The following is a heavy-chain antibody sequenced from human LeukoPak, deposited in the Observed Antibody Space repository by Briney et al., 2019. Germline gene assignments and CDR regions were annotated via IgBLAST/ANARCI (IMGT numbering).Heavy chain of an antibody. Sequence: SVKVSRKASGGTFSSYAISWVRQAPGQGLEWMGGIIPIFGTANYAQKFQGRVTITADESTSTAYMELSSLRSEDTAVYYCALGSDFWSGFDYWGQGTLVTVSS. CDR2: IIPIFGTA. CDR3: ALGSDFWSGFDY. V-gene: IGHV1-69*13. J-gene: IGHJ4*02. CDR1: GGTFSSYA. D-gene: IGHD3-3*01.